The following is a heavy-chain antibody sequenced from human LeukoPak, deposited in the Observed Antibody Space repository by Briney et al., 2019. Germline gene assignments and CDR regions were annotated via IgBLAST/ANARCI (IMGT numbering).Heavy chain of an antibody. V-gene: IGHV3-23*01. J-gene: IGHJ5*02. Sequence: PGGSLRLSCAASGSTFSNYAMSWVRQAPGKGLEWVSTIRTSGDNTYYADSVKGRFTISRDNSKNTPYLQMISLRAEDTALYYCAKCVTGWPNWFDPWGQGTLVTVSS. CDR3: AKCVTGWPNWFDP. CDR2: IRTSGDNT. CDR1: GSTFSNYA. D-gene: IGHD6-19*01.